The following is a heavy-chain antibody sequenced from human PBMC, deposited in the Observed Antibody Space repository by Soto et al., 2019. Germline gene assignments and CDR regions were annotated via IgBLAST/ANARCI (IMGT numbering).Heavy chain of an antibody. CDR1: GGTFSSYA. CDR3: ASDGDSGGIAVRVFDC. D-gene: IGHD6-19*01. J-gene: IGHJ4*02. CDR2: IIPIFGTA. V-gene: IGHV1-69*01. Sequence: QVPLVQSGAEVKKPGSSVKVSCKASGGTFSSYAISWVRQAPGQGLEWMGGIIPIFGTANYAQKFQGRVTITADESTSTAYMELSSLRSEDTAVYYCASDGDSGGIAVRVFDCWGQGTLVTVSS.